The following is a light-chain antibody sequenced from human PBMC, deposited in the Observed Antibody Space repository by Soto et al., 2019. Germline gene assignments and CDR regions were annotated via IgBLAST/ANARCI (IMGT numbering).Light chain of an antibody. Sequence: QSVLTQPNSVSGCPGQSITIYCTGTSSYVGSYNLVSWYQQHPGKAPKLMLYEVSKRPSGVSNRFSGSKSGNTASLTISGLQAEDEADYYCCSYAGSTTYVFGTGTKVTVL. J-gene: IGLJ1*01. CDR2: EVS. V-gene: IGLV2-23*02. CDR3: CSYAGSTTYV. CDR1: SSYVGSYNL.